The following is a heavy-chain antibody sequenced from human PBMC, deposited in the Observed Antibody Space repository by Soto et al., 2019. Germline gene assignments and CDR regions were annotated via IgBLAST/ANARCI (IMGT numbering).Heavy chain of an antibody. CDR2: INPNSGGT. V-gene: IGHV1-2*02. Sequence: ASVKVSCKASGYTFTGYYMHWVRQAPGQGLEWMGWINPNSGGTNYAQKFQGRVTMTRDTSISTAYMELSRLRSDDTAVYYCARVRVDYSYGMDVWGQGTTVTVSS. CDR3: ARVRVDYSYGMDV. D-gene: IGHD2-15*01. CDR1: GYTFTGYY. J-gene: IGHJ6*02.